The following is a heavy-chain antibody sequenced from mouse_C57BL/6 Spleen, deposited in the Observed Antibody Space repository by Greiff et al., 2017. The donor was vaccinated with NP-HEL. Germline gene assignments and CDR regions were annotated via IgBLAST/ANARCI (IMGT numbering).Heavy chain of an antibody. J-gene: IGHJ4*01. Sequence: QVQLQQSGPELVKPGASVKISCKASGYAFSSSWMNWVKQRPGKGLEWIGRIYPGDGDTNYNGKFKGKATLTADKSSSTAYMQLSSLTSEDSAVYFCAREDSSGYPYYYAMDYWGQGTSVTVSS. CDR3: AREDSSGYPYYYAMDY. CDR2: IYPGDGDT. V-gene: IGHV1-82*01. CDR1: GYAFSSSW. D-gene: IGHD3-2*02.